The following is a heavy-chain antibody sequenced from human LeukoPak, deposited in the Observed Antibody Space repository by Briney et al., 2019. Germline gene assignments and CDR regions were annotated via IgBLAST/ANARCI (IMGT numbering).Heavy chain of an antibody. CDR2: IWYDGSNK. CDR3: ALDPYYYDSSGYYPPFDY. CDR1: GFTFSSYG. V-gene: IGHV3-33*01. J-gene: IGHJ4*02. D-gene: IGHD3-22*01. Sequence: GGSLRLSCAASGFTFSSYGMHWVRQAPGKGLEWVAVIWYDGSNKYYADSVKGRFTISRGNSKNTLYLQMNSLRAEDTAVYYCALDPYYYDSSGYYPPFDYWGQGTLVTVSS.